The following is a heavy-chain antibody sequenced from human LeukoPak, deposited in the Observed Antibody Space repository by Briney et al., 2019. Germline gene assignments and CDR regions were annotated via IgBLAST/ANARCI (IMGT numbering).Heavy chain of an antibody. CDR2: IYPGDSHT. J-gene: IGHJ5*01. V-gene: IGHV5-51*01. CDR3: ARADRGTAYRFDS. Sequence: GESLKISCTGSGYSFTSYWIGWVRQMPGKGLEWMGIIYPGDSHTTYSPSFQGQVTISADKSISTAYLQWSGLKASETAIYYCARADRGTAYRFDSWGQGTLVTVSS. D-gene: IGHD3-10*01. CDR1: GYSFTSYW.